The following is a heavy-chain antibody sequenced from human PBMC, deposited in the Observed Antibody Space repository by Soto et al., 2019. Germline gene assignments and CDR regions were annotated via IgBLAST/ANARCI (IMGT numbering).Heavy chain of an antibody. V-gene: IGHV1-3*05. J-gene: IGHJ4*02. D-gene: IGHD1-26*01. CDR1: GYTFSTYA. CDR3: ARVDGTY. Sequence: QVQLVQSGAEEKKPGASVKVSCKASGYTFSTYAIHWVRQAPEQGLEWMGWINPDNGNAKYSQKFQGRLTITRDTSASTAYMELSSLRSEDTAVYYCARVDGTYWGQGALVTVSS. CDR2: INPDNGNA.